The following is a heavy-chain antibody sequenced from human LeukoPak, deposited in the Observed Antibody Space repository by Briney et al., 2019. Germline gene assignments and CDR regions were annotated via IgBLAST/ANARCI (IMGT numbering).Heavy chain of an antibody. Sequence: ASVKVSCKASGYTFTSYGIGWVRQAPGQGLEWMGWLSAYNGNTNFAQKLQDRVTMTTDTSTSTAYMELRSLRSDDTAVYYCARSGNSGQWFVGPFYAYMDVWGKGTTVTVSS. J-gene: IGHJ6*03. CDR3: ARSGNSGQWFVGPFYAYMDV. CDR2: LSAYNGNT. D-gene: IGHD3-10*01. CDR1: GYTFTSYG. V-gene: IGHV1-18*01.